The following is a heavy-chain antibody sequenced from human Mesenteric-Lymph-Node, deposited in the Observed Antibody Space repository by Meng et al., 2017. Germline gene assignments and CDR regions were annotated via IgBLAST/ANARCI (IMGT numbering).Heavy chain of an antibody. D-gene: IGHD2-21*02. CDR2: INPINCAP. Sequence: QVQLVQSGAEVTKPGASVKVSCKASGYTFNDHYIHWVRQAPGQGLEWMGRINPINCAPNHAQKFQGRVTMTRDTSISNAYMELTRLKSVDTAVNFCARITASGLDNWGQGTLVTVSS. V-gene: IGHV1-2*06. CDR3: ARITASGLDN. CDR1: GYTFNDHY. J-gene: IGHJ4*02.